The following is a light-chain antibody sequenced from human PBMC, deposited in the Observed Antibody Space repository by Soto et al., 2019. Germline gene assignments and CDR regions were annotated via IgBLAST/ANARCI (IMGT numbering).Light chain of an antibody. Sequence: QSVLTQPPSVSGAPGQRVTISCTGGSANIGTGYDVHWYQQLPGAAPKLVIFGNRNRPSGVPERFSGSKSGTSASLAITGLQAEDEADYYCQAYDYSLTASVFGGGTKLTVL. J-gene: IGLJ3*02. CDR2: GNR. CDR1: SANIGTGYD. CDR3: QAYDYSLTASV. V-gene: IGLV1-40*01.